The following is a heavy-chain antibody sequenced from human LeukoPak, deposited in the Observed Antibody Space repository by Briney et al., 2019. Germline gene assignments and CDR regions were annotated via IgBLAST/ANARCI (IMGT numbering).Heavy chain of an antibody. V-gene: IGHV4-59*01. CDR1: GGSISSYY. Sequence: SETLSLTCTVSGGSISSYYWSWIRQPPGKGLEWIGYIYYSGSTNYNPSLKSRVTISVDTSKNQFSLKLSSVTAADTAVYYCARVSSSWYSHFDPWGQGTLVTVSS. CDR3: ARVSSSWYSHFDP. J-gene: IGHJ5*02. CDR2: IYYSGST. D-gene: IGHD6-13*01.